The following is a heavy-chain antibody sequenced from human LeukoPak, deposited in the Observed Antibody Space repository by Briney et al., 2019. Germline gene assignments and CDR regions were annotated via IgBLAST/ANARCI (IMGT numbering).Heavy chain of an antibody. J-gene: IGHJ1*01. D-gene: IGHD2-2*01. CDR3: AKDRRTEQYCSSTSCNGYFQH. Sequence: PGGSLRLSCAASGFTFSSYAMSWVRQAPGKGLEWVSAISGSGGSTYYADSVKGRFTISRDNSKNTLYLQMNSLRAEDTAVYYCAKDRRTEQYCSSTSCNGYFQHWGQGTLVTVSS. V-gene: IGHV3-23*01. CDR2: ISGSGGST. CDR1: GFTFSSYA.